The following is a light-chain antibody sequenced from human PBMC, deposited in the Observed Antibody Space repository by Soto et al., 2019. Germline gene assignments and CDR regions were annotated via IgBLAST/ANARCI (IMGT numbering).Light chain of an antibody. CDR2: NTN. CDR3: AAWDDSLNGRV. Sequence: QSVLTQPPSASGTPGQRVTISCSGSSSNIGSKPVNWYQQLPGAAPKLLIHNTNQRPSGVPDRFSGSKSGTSASLAISGLQSDDEAHYYCAAWDDSLNGRVFGGGTKVTVL. V-gene: IGLV1-44*01. J-gene: IGLJ2*01. CDR1: SSNIGSKP.